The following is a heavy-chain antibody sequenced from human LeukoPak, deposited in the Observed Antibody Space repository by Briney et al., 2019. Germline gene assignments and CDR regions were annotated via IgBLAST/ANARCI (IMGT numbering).Heavy chain of an antibody. J-gene: IGHJ6*02. D-gene: IGHD7-27*01. CDR2: IWYDGSNK. Sequence: PGGSLRLSCAASGFTFISYGMHWVRQAPGKGLEWAAVIWYDGSNKYYADSVKGRFTISRDNSKNTLYLQMNSLRAEDTAVYYCARAWGGGDYYYYGMDVWGQGTTVTVSS. V-gene: IGHV3-33*01. CDR3: ARAWGGGDYYYYGMDV. CDR1: GFTFISYG.